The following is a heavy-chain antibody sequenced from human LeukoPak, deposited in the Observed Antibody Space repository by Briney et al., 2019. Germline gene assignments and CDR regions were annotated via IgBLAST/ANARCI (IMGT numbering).Heavy chain of an antibody. D-gene: IGHD3-10*01. J-gene: IGHJ4*02. CDR1: GFTFDDYA. V-gene: IGHV3-43D*04. Sequence: PGGSLRLSCAASGFTFDDYAMHWVRQAPGKGLEWVSLISWDGGSTYYADSVKGRFTISRDNSKNSLYLQMNSLRAEDTALYYCAKDMFPHITMVRGVSLDYWGQGTLVTVSS. CDR2: ISWDGGST. CDR3: AKDMFPHITMVRGVSLDY.